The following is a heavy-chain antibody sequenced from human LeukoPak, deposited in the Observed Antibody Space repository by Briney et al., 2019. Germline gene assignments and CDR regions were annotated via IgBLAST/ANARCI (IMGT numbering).Heavy chain of an antibody. CDR1: GFTFSSYS. CDR2: ISSSSSYI. D-gene: IGHD3-3*01. Sequence: PGGSLRLSCAASGFTFSSYSMNWVRQAPGKGPEWVSSISSSSSYIYYADSVKGRFTISRDNAKKSLYLQMNSLRAEDTAVYYCARAHRSGYLDYWGQGTLVTVSS. V-gene: IGHV3-21*01. CDR3: ARAHRSGYLDY. J-gene: IGHJ4*02.